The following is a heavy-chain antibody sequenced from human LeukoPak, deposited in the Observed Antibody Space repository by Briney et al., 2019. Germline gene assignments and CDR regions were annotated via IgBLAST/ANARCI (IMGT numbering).Heavy chain of an antibody. CDR1: GFTFISHW. J-gene: IGHJ4*02. V-gene: IGHV3-7*05. CDR3: AREFGLDY. Sequence: GGSLRLSQAPSGFTFISHWMNWVSQDPGKGLGCVANIKLDGTETSYVESVTGRFSIAREKATNSLYLQMNRVRAKETSMYYCAREFGLDYWGQGTLVTVSS. D-gene: IGHD3-16*01. CDR2: IKLDGTET.